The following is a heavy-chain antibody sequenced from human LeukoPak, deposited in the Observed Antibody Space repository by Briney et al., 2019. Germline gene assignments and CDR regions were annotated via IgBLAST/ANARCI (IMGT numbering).Heavy chain of an antibody. CDR3: ARVTNMWELAH. J-gene: IGHJ4*02. D-gene: IGHD1-26*01. CDR2: INPSGGST. V-gene: IGHV1-46*01. Sequence: ASVKVSCKASGYTFTSCYMHWVRQAPGQGLEWMGIINPSGGSTSYAQKFQGRVTMTRDTSTSTVYMELSSLRSEDTAVYYCARVTNMWELAHWGQGTLVTVSS. CDR1: GYTFTSCY.